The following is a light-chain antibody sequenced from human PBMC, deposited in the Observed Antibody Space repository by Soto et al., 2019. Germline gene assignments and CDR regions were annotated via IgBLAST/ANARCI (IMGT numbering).Light chain of an antibody. CDR1: QSVSSSY. J-gene: IGKJ1*01. CDR2: GAS. V-gene: IGKV3-20*01. Sequence: EIVLTQSPGTLSLSPGERATLSCRASQSVSSSYLAWYQQKPGQAPRLLIYGASSRATGIPDRFSGSGSGTDFTLTISRLEPEDFAVYYCQQYGSSLTWTFGQVTKVDIK. CDR3: QQYGSSLTWT.